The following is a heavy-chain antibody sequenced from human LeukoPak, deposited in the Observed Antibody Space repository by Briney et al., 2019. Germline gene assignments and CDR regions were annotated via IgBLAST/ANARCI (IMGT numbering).Heavy chain of an antibody. Sequence: ASVKVSCKASGYTFASYDINWVRQATGQGLEWMGWMNPNSGNTGYAQKFQGRVTMTRNTSIGTAYMELTGLRSEDTAVYYCAREDNWNYGWFDPWGQGTLVTVLS. CDR2: MNPNSGNT. J-gene: IGHJ5*02. CDR1: GYTFASYD. D-gene: IGHD1-7*01. V-gene: IGHV1-8*01. CDR3: AREDNWNYGWFDP.